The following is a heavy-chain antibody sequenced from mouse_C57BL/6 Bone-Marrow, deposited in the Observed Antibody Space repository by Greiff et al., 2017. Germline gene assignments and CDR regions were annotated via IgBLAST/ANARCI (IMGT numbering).Heavy chain of an antibody. D-gene: IGHD3-1*01. Sequence: DVQLQESGPGLVKPSQSLSLTCSVTGYSITSGYYWNWIRQFPGNKLEWMGYISYDGSNNYNPSLKNRISITRDTSKNQFFLKLNSVTTEDTATYYCARGALGTSYWGQGTTLTVSS. CDR1: GYSITSGYY. J-gene: IGHJ2*01. CDR2: ISYDGSN. CDR3: ARGALGTSY. V-gene: IGHV3-6*01.